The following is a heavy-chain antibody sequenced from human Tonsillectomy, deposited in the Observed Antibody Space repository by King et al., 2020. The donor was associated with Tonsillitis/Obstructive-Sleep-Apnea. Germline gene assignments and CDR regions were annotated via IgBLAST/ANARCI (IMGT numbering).Heavy chain of an antibody. CDR1: GFTFSSYG. Sequence: VQLVESGGGVVQPGRSLRLSCAASGFTFSSYGMHWVRQAPGKGLEWVAVIWYDGSNKYYADSVKGRFTISRDNSKNTLYLQMNSLRAEDTAVYYCARERQSDYGMDVWGPGTTVTVSS. J-gene: IGHJ6*02. V-gene: IGHV3-33*01. CDR3: ARERQSDYGMDV. CDR2: IWYDGSNK.